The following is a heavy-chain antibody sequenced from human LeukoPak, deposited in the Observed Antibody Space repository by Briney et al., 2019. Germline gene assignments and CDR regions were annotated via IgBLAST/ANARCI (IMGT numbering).Heavy chain of an antibody. D-gene: IGHD4-11*01. V-gene: IGHV3-7*04. CDR3: TRVGYINEGIDY. CDR1: GFTFSNCP. J-gene: IGHJ4*02. CDR2: IKQDGSKK. Sequence: GGSLRLSCAASGFTFSNCPMHWVRQAPGKGLEWVANIKQDGSKKSYVDSVKGRFTISRDNAKNSLYLQMNSLRAEDTAIYYCTRVGYINEGIDYWGQGTLVTVSS.